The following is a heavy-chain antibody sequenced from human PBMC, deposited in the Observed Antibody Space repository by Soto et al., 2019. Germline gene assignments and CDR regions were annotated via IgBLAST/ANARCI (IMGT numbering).Heavy chain of an antibody. J-gene: IGHJ3*02. CDR1: GGPISGHY. CDR3: ARRYGYAFDI. V-gene: IGHV4-59*11. Sequence: PSETLSLTCTVSGGPISGHYWNWIRQSPGRGPEWIGYMYYSGSTNYNPSPKSRVTISVDTSKNQFSLKLSSVTAADTAVYYCARRYGYAFDIWGQGTMVTVSS. D-gene: IGHD4-17*01. CDR2: MYYSGST.